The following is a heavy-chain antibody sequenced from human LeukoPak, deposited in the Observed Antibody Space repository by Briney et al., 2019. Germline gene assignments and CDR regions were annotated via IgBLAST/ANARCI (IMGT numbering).Heavy chain of an antibody. CDR1: GYTFTSYY. CDR3: ARVGGSGYYSSPFDY. Sequence: GASVKVSCKASGYTFTSYYMHWVRQAPGQGLEWMGWINPNSGGTNYAQKFQGRVTMTRDTSISTAYMELSRLRSDDTAVYYCARVGGSGYYSSPFDYWGQGTLVIVSS. J-gene: IGHJ4*02. V-gene: IGHV1-2*02. D-gene: IGHD3-22*01. CDR2: INPNSGGT.